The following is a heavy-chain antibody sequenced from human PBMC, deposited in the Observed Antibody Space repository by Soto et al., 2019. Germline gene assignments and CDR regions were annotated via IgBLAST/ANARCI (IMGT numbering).Heavy chain of an antibody. CDR1: GFTFSSYD. Sequence: GGSLRLSCAASGFTFSSYDMHWVRQATGKGLEWVSAIGTAGDTYCPGSVKGRFTISRENAKNSLYLQMNSLRAGDTAVYYCARGGITIFGVVDHYYMDVWGKGTTVTVSS. V-gene: IGHV3-13*01. D-gene: IGHD3-3*01. CDR2: IGTAGDT. J-gene: IGHJ6*03. CDR3: ARGGITIFGVVDHYYMDV.